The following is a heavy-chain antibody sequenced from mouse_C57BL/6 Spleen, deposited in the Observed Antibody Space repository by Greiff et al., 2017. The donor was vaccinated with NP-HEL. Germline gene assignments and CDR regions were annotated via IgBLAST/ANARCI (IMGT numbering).Heavy chain of an antibody. J-gene: IGHJ3*01. V-gene: IGHV1-80*01. Sequence: VQLQQSGAELVKPGASVKISCKASGYAFSSYWMNWVKQRPGKGLEWIGQIYPGDGDTNYNGKFKGKATLTADKSSSTAYMQLSSLTSEDSAVYFCARPLYGSSYWFAYWGQGTLVTVSA. D-gene: IGHD1-1*01. CDR1: GYAFSSYW. CDR3: ARPLYGSSYWFAY. CDR2: IYPGDGDT.